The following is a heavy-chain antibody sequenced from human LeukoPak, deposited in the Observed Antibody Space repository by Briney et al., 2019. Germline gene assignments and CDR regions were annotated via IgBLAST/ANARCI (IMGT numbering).Heavy chain of an antibody. J-gene: IGHJ2*01. D-gene: IGHD6-13*01. V-gene: IGHV1-69*04. CDR1: GGTFSSYA. Sequence: ASVKVSCKASGGTFSSYAISWVRQAPGQGLEWMGRIIPILGIANYAQKFQGRVTITADKSTSTAYMELSSLRSEDTAVYYCARELAAAGKTWYFDLWGRGTLVTVSS. CDR3: ARELAAAGKTWYFDL. CDR2: IIPILGIA.